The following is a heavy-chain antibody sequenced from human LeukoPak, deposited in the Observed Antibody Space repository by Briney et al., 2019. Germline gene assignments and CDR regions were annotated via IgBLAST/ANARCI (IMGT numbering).Heavy chain of an antibody. J-gene: IGHJ5*02. D-gene: IGHD6-19*01. Sequence: QPGRSLRLSCAASGFTLSSYWMHWVRQAPGKGLVWVSRIDSAGSSTSYADSVKGRFTISRDNAKNTLFLQMNSLRAEDTAVYYCARPPLGVAGIVNLWGQGTLVAVSS. CDR3: ARPPLGVAGIVNL. CDR1: GFTLSSYW. CDR2: IDSAGSST. V-gene: IGHV3-74*01.